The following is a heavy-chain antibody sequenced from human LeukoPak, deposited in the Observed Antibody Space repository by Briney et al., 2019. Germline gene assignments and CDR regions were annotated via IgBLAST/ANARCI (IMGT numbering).Heavy chain of an antibody. CDR3: ARGSTSFDV. Sequence: GGSLRLSCATSGFAFSGSWMSWVRQTPAKGLEWVTNIYQDGSMKHYVDSVRGRFTVSRDNAKNSLYLQMSSLRAEDTAIYYCARGSTSFDVWGKGTTVTVSS. CDR1: GFAFSGSW. V-gene: IGHV3-7*01. CDR2: IYQDGSMK. J-gene: IGHJ6*04. D-gene: IGHD2-2*01.